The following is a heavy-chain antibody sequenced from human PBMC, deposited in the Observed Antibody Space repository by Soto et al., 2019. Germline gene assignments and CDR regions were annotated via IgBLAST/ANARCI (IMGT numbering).Heavy chain of an antibody. Sequence: ASVKVSCKASGYTFTGYYMHWVRQAPGQGLELMGWINPNSGGTNYAQKFQGRVTMTRDTSISTAYMELSRLRSDDTAVYYCAITPGIAAAGYFPDYYYYYGMDVWGQGTTVTVYS. CDR1: GYTFTGYY. J-gene: IGHJ6*02. CDR3: AITPGIAAAGYFPDYYYYYGMDV. CDR2: INPNSGGT. V-gene: IGHV1-2*02. D-gene: IGHD6-13*01.